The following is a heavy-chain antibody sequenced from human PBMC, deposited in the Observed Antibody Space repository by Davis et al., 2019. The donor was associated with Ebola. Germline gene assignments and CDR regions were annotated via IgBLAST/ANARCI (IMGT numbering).Heavy chain of an antibody. J-gene: IGHJ5*02. Sequence: SLNISCAASGFTFSSYAMNCVRQAPGKGLERVSYISSSGSTIYYADSVKGRFTISRDNAKNSLYLQMNSLRAEDTAVYYCASGVDIVVVPAARGWFDPWGQGTLVTVSS. CDR3: ASGVDIVVVPAARGWFDP. D-gene: IGHD2-2*03. CDR1: GFTFSSYA. V-gene: IGHV3-48*03. CDR2: ISSSGSTI.